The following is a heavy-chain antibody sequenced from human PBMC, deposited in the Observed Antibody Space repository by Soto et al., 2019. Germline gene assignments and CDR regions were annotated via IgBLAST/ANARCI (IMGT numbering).Heavy chain of an antibody. D-gene: IGHD3-10*01. CDR2: IYNDGTYS. CDR3: TRGPRPISTGTGAY. V-gene: IGHV3-74*01. Sequence: VGSLRLSCAASGFIFKMYWMHWVRQSPGKGLVWISRIYNDGTYSDYADSVRGRFTISRDNVNDTLYLQMNNLRAEDSGLYYCTRGPRPISTGTGAYWGQGTQVTV. J-gene: IGHJ4*02. CDR1: GFIFKMYW.